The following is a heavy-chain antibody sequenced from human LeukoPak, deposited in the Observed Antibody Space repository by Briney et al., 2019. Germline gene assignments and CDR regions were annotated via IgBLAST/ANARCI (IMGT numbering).Heavy chain of an antibody. D-gene: IGHD4-11*01. Sequence: GGSLGLSCAASGFTFSSYGMSWVRQAPGKGLEWVSAISGSGGSTYYADSVKGRFTISRDNSKNTLYLQMNSLRAEDTAVYYCAKGYSIPPDAFDIWGQGTMVTVSS. CDR2: ISGSGGST. V-gene: IGHV3-23*01. J-gene: IGHJ3*02. CDR1: GFTFSSYG. CDR3: AKGYSIPPDAFDI.